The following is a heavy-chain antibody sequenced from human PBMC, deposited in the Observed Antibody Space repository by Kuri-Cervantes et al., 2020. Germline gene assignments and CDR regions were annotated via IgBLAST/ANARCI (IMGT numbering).Heavy chain of an antibody. V-gene: IGHV4-34*01. CDR3: ARDSSSRGSFDY. CDR2: INHSGST. J-gene: IGHJ4*02. Sequence: SETLSLTCAVYGGSFSGYYRSWIRQPPGKGLEWIGEINHSGSTNYNPSLKSRVTISIDKSKNQFSLKLDSVTAADTAVYYCARDSSSRGSFDYWGQGTLVTVSS. CDR1: GGSFSGYY. D-gene: IGHD6-13*01.